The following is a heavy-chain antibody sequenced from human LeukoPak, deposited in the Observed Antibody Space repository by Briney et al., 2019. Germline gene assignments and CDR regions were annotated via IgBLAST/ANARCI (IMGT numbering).Heavy chain of an antibody. CDR2: ISAHNGDT. CDR1: DYTFSSHD. V-gene: IGHV1-18*01. Sequence: ASVMVSCKASDYTFSSHDISWVRQAPGQGLEWMGYISAHNGDTKYAQKLQGRVTMTTDTSTSTAYMELRSLKSDDTAVYYCALYSSAWYSNYWGQGTLVTVSS. D-gene: IGHD6-19*01. J-gene: IGHJ4*02. CDR3: ALYSSAWYSNY.